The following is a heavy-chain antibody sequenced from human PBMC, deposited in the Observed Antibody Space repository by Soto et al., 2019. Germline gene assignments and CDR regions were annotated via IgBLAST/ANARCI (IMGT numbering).Heavy chain of an antibody. CDR2: MNPNNGNT. Sequence: GASVKVSCKASGYTFTSYDISWVRQATGQGLEWMGWMNPNNGNTDYAPKFQGRVTMTMNTSIGTAYMELSSLRSEDTAVYYCARSPRNYYALGSYSYFRHWGPSTLVTVST. J-gene: IGHJ1*01. CDR1: GYTFTSYD. D-gene: IGHD3-10*01. V-gene: IGHV1-8*01. CDR3: ARSPRNYYALGSYSYFRH.